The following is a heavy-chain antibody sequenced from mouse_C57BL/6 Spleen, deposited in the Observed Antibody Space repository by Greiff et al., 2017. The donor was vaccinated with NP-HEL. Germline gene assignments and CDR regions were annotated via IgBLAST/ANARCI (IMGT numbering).Heavy chain of an antibody. D-gene: IGHD1-1*01. J-gene: IGHJ2*01. CDR1: GYTFTSYW. Sequence: VQLQQPGAELVKPGASVKLSCKASGYTFTSYWMHWVKQRPGQGLEWIGMIHPNSGSTNYNEKFKSKATLTVDKSSSTAYMQLSSLTSEDSAVDYCASGITTVVATWGDYWGQGTTLTVSS. V-gene: IGHV1-64*01. CDR2: IHPNSGST. CDR3: ASGITTVVATWGDY.